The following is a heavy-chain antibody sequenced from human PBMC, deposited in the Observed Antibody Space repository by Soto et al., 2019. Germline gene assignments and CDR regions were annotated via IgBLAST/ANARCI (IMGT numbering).Heavy chain of an antibody. V-gene: IGHV3-74*01. CDR3: ARGSSSWYPNGFDP. CDR1: GFTFSSYW. CDR2: INSDGSSR. D-gene: IGHD6-13*01. Sequence: GGSLSLSCAASGFTFSSYWMHWVRQAPGKGLVWVSRINSDGSSRSCADSVKGLFTSARDNAKNSLYLQMNRLRAEDTAVYYCARGSSSWYPNGFDPWGQGTLVTVSS. J-gene: IGHJ5*02.